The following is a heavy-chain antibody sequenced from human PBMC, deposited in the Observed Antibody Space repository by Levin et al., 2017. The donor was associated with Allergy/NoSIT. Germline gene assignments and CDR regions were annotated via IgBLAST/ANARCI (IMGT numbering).Heavy chain of an antibody. CDR1: GGSINSDRYY. Sequence: ASETLSLTCTVSGGSINSDRYYWSWIRQHPGKGPEWIGYIFHSTTTYNPSLEGRVTISEDTSKNQLSLRLTSVTAADTAVYSCARVGSDALENYHWGQGTLVTVSS. CDR3: ARVGSDALENYH. CDR2: IFHSTTT. J-gene: IGHJ1*01. V-gene: IGHV4-31*03. D-gene: IGHD3-3*01.